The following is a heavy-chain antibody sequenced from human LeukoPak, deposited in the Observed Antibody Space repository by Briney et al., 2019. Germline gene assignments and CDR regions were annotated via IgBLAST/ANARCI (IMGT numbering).Heavy chain of an antibody. J-gene: IGHJ4*02. CDR3: AKRRSPYSSSWYLNDY. V-gene: IGHV3-23*01. CDR1: GGSISSSSYY. D-gene: IGHD6-13*01. Sequence: ETLSLTCTVSGGSISSSSYYWGWIRQAPGKGLEWVSANSGSGGSTYYADSVKGRFTISRDNSKNTLYLQMNSLRAEDTAVYYCAKRRSPYSSSWYLNDYWGQGTLVTVSS. CDR2: NSGSGGST.